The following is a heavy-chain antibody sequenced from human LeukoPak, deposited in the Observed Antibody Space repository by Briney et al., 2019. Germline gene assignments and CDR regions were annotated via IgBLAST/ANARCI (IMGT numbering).Heavy chain of an antibody. Sequence: SETLSLTCTVSGGSISSSSYYWGWIRQPPGKGLEWIGSIYYSGSTYYNPSLKSRVTISVDTSKNQFSLKLSSVTAADTAVYYCVRATVVTPYFDYWGQGTLVTVSS. J-gene: IGHJ4*02. V-gene: IGHV4-39*07. CDR2: IYYSGST. D-gene: IGHD4-23*01. CDR1: GGSISSSSYY. CDR3: VRATVVTPYFDY.